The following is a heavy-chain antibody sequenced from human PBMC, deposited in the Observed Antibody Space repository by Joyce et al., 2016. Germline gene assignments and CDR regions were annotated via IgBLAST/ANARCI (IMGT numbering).Heavy chain of an antibody. Sequence: QVQLVQSGAEVKKPGASVKVSCKASGYTFTSYDINWVRLATGQGLEWMGWMNPNRGNTGSAQKFQGRVTMTRNTPRSTAYMELSSLRSEDTAVYYCARERNFGDLSFDPWGQGTLVTVSS. CDR3: ARERNFGDLSFDP. CDR2: MNPNRGNT. CDR1: GYTFTSYD. V-gene: IGHV1-8*01. D-gene: IGHD4-17*01. J-gene: IGHJ5*02.